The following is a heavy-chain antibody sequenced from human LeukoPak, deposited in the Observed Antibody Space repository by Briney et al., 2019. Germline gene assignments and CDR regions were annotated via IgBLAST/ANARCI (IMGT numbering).Heavy chain of an antibody. CDR1: GFTFSSYS. D-gene: IGHD3-3*01. CDR3: ARDLHSGTYYDFWSGYQPSGFDY. CDR2: ISSSSSYI. J-gene: IGHJ4*02. V-gene: IGHV3-21*01. Sequence: PGGSLRLSCAASGFTFSSYSMNWVRQAPGKGLEWVSSISSSSSYIYYADSVKGRFTISRDNAKNSLYLQMNSLRAEDTAVYYCARDLHSGTYYDFWSGYQPSGFDYWGQGTLVTVSS.